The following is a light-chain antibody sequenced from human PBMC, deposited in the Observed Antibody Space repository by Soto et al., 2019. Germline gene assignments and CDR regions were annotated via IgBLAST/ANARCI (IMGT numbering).Light chain of an antibody. CDR3: QQYGSSGT. Sequence: IQMTQSPSTLSASLGDRVTLTCRASQSISNWLAWYQQKQGKAPKLLIYDASTLESGVPSRFRGSGSGTEFTLTISRLEPEDFAVYYCQQYGSSGTFGQGTKVDI. V-gene: IGKV1-5*01. J-gene: IGKJ1*01. CDR2: DAS. CDR1: QSISNW.